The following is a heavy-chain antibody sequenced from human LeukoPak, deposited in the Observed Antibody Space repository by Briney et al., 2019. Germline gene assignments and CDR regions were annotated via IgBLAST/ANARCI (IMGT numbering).Heavy chain of an antibody. D-gene: IGHD3-22*01. V-gene: IGHV3-23*01. CDR2: INTPGGST. J-gene: IGHJ4*02. Sequence: PGGSLRLSWAASGFTFSSYAMSWVRQAPGKGLEWVSAINTPGGSTYYADSVKGRFTISRDNSKNTLYLQMNSLRAEDTALYYCARDKSSGYYYFDYWGQGTLVTVSS. CDR3: ARDKSSGYYYFDY. CDR1: GFTFSSYA.